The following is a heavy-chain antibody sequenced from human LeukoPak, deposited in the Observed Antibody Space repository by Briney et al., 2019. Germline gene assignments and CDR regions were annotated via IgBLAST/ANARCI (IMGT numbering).Heavy chain of an antibody. CDR1: GFTFSSYA. D-gene: IGHD3-16*01. V-gene: IGHV3-23*01. CDR3: AKLGGHPLHNYYVGV. Sequence: GSLTLSCAASGFTFSSYAMSWIRQAQGQGLDRVSGILDSGYSTYYANSVKGRFTISRDNSNNTLYLQMNSLRAEDTAVYYCAKLGGHPLHNYYVGVWGKGTTVAVSS. J-gene: IGHJ6*03. CDR2: ILDSGYST.